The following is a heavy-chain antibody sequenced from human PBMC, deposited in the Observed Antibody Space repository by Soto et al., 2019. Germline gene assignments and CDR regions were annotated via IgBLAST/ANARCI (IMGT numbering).Heavy chain of an antibody. Sequence: TLFLTCTVSCCSLSSYYWSWIPQPPGKGLEWMWYIYYSGSTNYNPSLKSRVTISVDTSKNQFSLKLSSVTAADTAVYYCARRFTMVRGVTVSYYFDYWGQGTLVTVSS. CDR3: ARRFTMVRGVTVSYYFDY. D-gene: IGHD3-10*01. CDR2: IYYSGST. CDR1: CCSLSSYY. V-gene: IGHV4-59*08. J-gene: IGHJ4*02.